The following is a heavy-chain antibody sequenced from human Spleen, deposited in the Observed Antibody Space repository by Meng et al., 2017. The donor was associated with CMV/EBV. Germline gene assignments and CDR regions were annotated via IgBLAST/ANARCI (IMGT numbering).Heavy chain of an antibody. CDR2: IIPIFGIA. CDR3: AREQWRVYSTSSPPVFGAFDI. J-gene: IGHJ3*02. D-gene: IGHD6-6*01. CDR1: GGTFSRYA. V-gene: IGHV1-69*05. Sequence: SVKVSCKASGGTFSRYAISWVRQAPGQGLEWMGGIIPIFGIANYAQKFQGGVTITTDESTSTAYMELSSLRSEDTAVYYCAREQWRVYSTSSPPVFGAFDIWGQGTMVTVSS.